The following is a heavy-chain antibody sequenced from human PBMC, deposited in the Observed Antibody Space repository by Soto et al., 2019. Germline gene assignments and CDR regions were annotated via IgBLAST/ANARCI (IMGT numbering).Heavy chain of an antibody. Sequence: GGSLRLSCAASGFTFSTYWMSWVRQAPGKGLEWLANINQDGGEKYYVDSVRGRFTISRDNAENSLYLQMNSLRAEDTAVYYCTTDSSSWYWGQGTLVTVSS. CDR3: TTDSSSWY. J-gene: IGHJ4*02. CDR2: INQDGGEK. D-gene: IGHD6-13*01. CDR1: GFTFSTYW. V-gene: IGHV3-7*01.